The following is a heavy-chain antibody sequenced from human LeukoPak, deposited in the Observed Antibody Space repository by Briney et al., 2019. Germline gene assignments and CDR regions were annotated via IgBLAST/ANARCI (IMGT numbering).Heavy chain of an antibody. CDR3: ARDIGAARSDY. Sequence: SETLSLTCTVSGGSISGYYCSWIRQPPGKGLEWIGYIYYSGSAKYNPSLKSRVTISVDTSKNQFSLKLTSVTAADTAVYYCARDIGAARSDYWGQGTLVTVSS. CDR1: GGSISGYY. J-gene: IGHJ4*02. D-gene: IGHD6-6*01. CDR2: IYYSGSA. V-gene: IGHV4-59*01.